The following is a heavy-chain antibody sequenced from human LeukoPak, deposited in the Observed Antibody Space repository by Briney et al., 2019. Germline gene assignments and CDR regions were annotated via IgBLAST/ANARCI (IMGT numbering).Heavy chain of an antibody. D-gene: IGHD4-17*01. V-gene: IGHV3-7*03. CDR2: INQDGSQK. Sequence: GGSLRLSCAVSGFTFSSYWMSWFRQAPGKGLEWVANINQDGSQKFSVDSVKGRFTISRDNAKNSLSLQMNSLGVEDTAVYYCARDWFDGDYDRFDYWGQGTLVTVSS. CDR3: ARDWFDGDYDRFDY. CDR1: GFTFSSYW. J-gene: IGHJ4*02.